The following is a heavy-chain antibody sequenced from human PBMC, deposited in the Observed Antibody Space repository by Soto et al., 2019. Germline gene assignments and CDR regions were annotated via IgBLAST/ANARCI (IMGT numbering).Heavy chain of an antibody. CDR3: ARDIVVVPAAIRGVYYYYYGMDV. CDR1: GYTFTSYG. J-gene: IGHJ6*02. D-gene: IGHD2-2*02. Sequence: ASVKVSCKASGYTFTSYGISWVRQAPGQGLEWMGWISAYNGNTNYAQKFQGRVTMTTDTSTSTAYMELRSLRSDDTAVYYCARDIVVVPAAIRGVYYYYYGMDVWGQGTTVTVSS. V-gene: IGHV1-18*04. CDR2: ISAYNGNT.